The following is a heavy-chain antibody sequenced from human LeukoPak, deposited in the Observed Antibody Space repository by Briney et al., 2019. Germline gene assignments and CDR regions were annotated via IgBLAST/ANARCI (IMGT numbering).Heavy chain of an antibody. CDR3: ARSRDSSGYYTNLEY. D-gene: IGHD3-22*01. J-gene: IGHJ4*02. Sequence: ASVKVSCKASEYTFTGYYSHSVRQPPGQGLEWMGGIIPIFGTANYAQKFQGRVTITTDESTSTAYMELSSLRSEDTAVYYCARSRDSSGYYTNLEYWGQGTLVTVSS. CDR2: IIPIFGTA. CDR1: EYTFTGYY. V-gene: IGHV1-69*05.